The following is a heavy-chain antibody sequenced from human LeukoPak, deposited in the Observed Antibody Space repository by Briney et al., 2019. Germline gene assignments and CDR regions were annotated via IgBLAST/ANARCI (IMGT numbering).Heavy chain of an antibody. CDR1: DGSFSGYY. CDR3: ARGLNDSWTGENY. D-gene: IGHD3-3*01. J-gene: IGHJ4*02. CDR2: INHSGST. V-gene: IGHV4-34*01. Sequence: PSETLSLTCAVYDGSFSGYYWSWIRQPPGKGLDWIGEINHSGSTNYNPSLKSRVTISLDTSKSQFSLKVRYVTAADTAVYYCARGLNDSWTGENYWGQGTLVTVSS.